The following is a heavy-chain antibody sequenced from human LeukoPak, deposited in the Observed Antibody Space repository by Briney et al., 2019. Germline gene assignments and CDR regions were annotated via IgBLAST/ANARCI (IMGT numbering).Heavy chain of an antibody. J-gene: IGHJ4*02. CDR2: INHSGST. V-gene: IGHV4-34*01. CDR1: GGSFSGYY. CDR3: ARGGGSYYVDY. D-gene: IGHD1-26*01. Sequence: SETLSLTCAVYGGSFSGYYWSWIRQPPGKGPEWIGEINHSGSTNYNPSLKSRVTIPVDTSKNQFSLKLSSVAAADTAVYYCARGGGSYYVDYWGQGTLVTVSS.